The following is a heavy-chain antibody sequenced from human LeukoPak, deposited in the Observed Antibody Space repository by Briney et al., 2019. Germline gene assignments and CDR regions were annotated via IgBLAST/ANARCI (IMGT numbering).Heavy chain of an antibody. Sequence: GGSLRLSCAGSGFTFSNYAMTWVRQAPGKGLEWVCSVSGSGRNTFYPDSVEGRFTISRDNSKNTLYLQMNSLRAEDTAVYYCAEDAKFRDDYGDYYFDYWGQGTLVTVSS. D-gene: IGHD4-17*01. CDR2: VSGSGRNT. CDR1: GFTFSNYA. J-gene: IGHJ4*02. CDR3: AEDAKFRDDYGDYYFDY. V-gene: IGHV3-23*01.